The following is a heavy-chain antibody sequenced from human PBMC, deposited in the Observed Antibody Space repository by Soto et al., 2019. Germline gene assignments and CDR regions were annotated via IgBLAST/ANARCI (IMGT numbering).Heavy chain of an antibody. J-gene: IGHJ5*02. CDR1: GGSISSSSYY. D-gene: IGHD3-10*01. Sequence: SETLSLTCTVSGGSISSSSYYWGWIRQPPGKGLEWIGSIYYSGSTYYNPSLKSRVTISVDTSKNQFSLKLSSVTAADTAVYYCARMVRGNDRFDPWGQGTLVTV. CDR3: ARMVRGNDRFDP. V-gene: IGHV4-39*01. CDR2: IYYSGST.